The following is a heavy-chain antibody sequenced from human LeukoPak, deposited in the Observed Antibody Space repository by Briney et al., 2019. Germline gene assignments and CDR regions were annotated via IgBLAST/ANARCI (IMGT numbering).Heavy chain of an antibody. CDR2: ISSSSSII. V-gene: IGHV3-48*01. CDR3: ARDEGSSPHFDY. Sequence: GGSLRLSCAASGFIFSIFGMNWVRQAPGKGLEWVSYISSSSSIIYYADSVKGRFTISRDNAKNSLYLQMNRLRAEDTAVYYCARDEGSSPHFDYWGQGTLVTVSS. CDR1: GFIFSIFG. J-gene: IGHJ4*02. D-gene: IGHD6-13*01.